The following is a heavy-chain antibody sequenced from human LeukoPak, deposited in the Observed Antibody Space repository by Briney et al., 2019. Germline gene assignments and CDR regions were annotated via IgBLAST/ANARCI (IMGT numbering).Heavy chain of an antibody. CDR2: ISSSGSTI. V-gene: IGHV3-48*03. D-gene: IGHD2-2*01. CDR3: ARVGLQLLFYYWDL. J-gene: IGHJ6*03. CDR1: GFTFSSYE. Sequence: GGSLRLSCAASGFTFSSYEMNWVRQAPGKGLEWVSYISSSGSTIYYADSVKGRFTISRDNAKNSLYLQMNSLRAEDTAVYYCARVGLQLLFYYWDLGAKGTTVTVSS.